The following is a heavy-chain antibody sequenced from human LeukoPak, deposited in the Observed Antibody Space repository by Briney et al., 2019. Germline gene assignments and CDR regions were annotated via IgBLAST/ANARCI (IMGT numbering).Heavy chain of an antibody. D-gene: IGHD6-13*01. CDR1: GYTFTSYY. CDR3: ARDGAHSSSWYSSKGLNWFDP. CDR2: INPSGGST. J-gene: IGHJ5*02. V-gene: IGHV1-46*01. Sequence: ASVKVSCKASGYTFTSYYMHWVRQAPGQGLEWMGIINPSGGSTSYAQKFQGRVTMTRDTSTSTVYMELSSLRSEDTAVYYCARDGAHSSSWYSSKGLNWFDPWGQGTLDTVSS.